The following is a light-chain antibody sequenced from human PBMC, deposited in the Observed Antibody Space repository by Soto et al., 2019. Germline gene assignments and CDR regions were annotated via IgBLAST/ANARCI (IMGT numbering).Light chain of an antibody. CDR3: QSYDSTLSARYV. J-gene: IGLJ1*01. CDR1: SSNIGANYD. CDR2: GNT. V-gene: IGLV1-40*01. Sequence: QTVVTQPPSVSGAPGQRVTISCTGSSSNIGANYDVHWYQHRPGTAPKLLIFGNTNRPSGVPDRFSGSKSGTSASLAITGLQAKDEGDYYCQSYDSTLSARYVFGTGTKLTVL.